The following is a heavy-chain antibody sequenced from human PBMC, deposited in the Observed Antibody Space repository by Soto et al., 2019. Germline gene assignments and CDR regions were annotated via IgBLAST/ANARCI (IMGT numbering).Heavy chain of an antibody. CDR3: ARYRSPGSSESRWFYYYGMDV. D-gene: IGHD6-25*01. J-gene: IGHJ6*02. V-gene: IGHV3-33*01. Sequence: QVQLVESGGGVVQPGRSLRLSCAASGFTFSSYGMHWVRQAPGKGLEWVAVIWYDGSNKYYADSVKGRFTISRDNSKNTLDLQMNSLRAEDTAVYYCARYRSPGSSESRWFYYYGMDVWGQGTTVTVSS. CDR1: GFTFSSYG. CDR2: IWYDGSNK.